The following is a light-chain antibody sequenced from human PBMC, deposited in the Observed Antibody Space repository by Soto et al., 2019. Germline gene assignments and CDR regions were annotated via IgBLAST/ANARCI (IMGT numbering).Light chain of an antibody. CDR3: KQYNNWPQT. J-gene: IGKJ1*01. Sequence: EIVMTQSPATLSVSPGERATLSCRASQSVSSNLAWYQQKPGQAPRLLIYGASTRATGIPARFSGSRSGTEFTLTISSLQSEDFAVYYCKQYNNWPQTFGQGTKVDIK. CDR2: GAS. V-gene: IGKV3-15*01. CDR1: QSVSSN.